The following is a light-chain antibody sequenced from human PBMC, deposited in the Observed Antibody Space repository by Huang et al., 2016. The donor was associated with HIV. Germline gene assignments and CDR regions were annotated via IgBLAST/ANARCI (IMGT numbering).Light chain of an antibody. Sequence: DIQMTQSPSSLSASEGDSVCITCRASQGIGNSLAWYQQKSGTAPTLLLSSTSRLESGVPSRFSGSGSVTHFILTITSLQPEDFATYYCQQYHNSPPTFGQGTKL. V-gene: IGKV1-NL1*01. CDR3: QQYHNSPPT. CDR2: STS. CDR1: QGIGNS. J-gene: IGKJ2*01.